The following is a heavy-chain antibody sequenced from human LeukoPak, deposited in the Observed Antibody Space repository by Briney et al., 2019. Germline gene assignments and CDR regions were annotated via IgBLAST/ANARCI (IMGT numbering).Heavy chain of an antibody. Sequence: GGSLRLSCAASGFTFNDYAMSWVRQAPGKGLELVANIKPDGSEKYYVDSVKGRFTISRDNAKNSLYLQMNSLRAEDTAIYYCTRDFGSIVVVTAIVDWGQGTLVTVSS. J-gene: IGHJ4*02. CDR1: GFTFNDYA. D-gene: IGHD2-21*02. CDR2: IKPDGSEK. V-gene: IGHV3-7*01. CDR3: TRDFGSIVVVTAIVD.